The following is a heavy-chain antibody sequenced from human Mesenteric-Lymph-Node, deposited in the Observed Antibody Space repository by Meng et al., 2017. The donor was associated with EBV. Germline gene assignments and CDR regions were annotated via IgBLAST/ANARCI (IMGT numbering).Heavy chain of an antibody. J-gene: IGHJ4*02. CDR2: INPESGDT. V-gene: IGHV1-2*06. CDR3: SQTDYFDNTGYY. CDR1: GYSYNGYY. D-gene: IGHD3-22*01. Sequence: QVQRVQSGAELKKPGASVKVSCKASGYSYNGYYIHWVRQAPGQGLEWMGRINPESGDTTYAENFQGRVVMTGDTSVSTAYVELSSLTSDDTAVYYCSQTDYFDNTGYYWGQGTLVTVSS.